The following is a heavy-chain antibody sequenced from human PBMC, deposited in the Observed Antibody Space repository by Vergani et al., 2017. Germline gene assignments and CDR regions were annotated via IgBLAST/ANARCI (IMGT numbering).Heavy chain of an antibody. CDR1: GGTFSSYT. CDR2: IIPILGIA. CDR3: AGAELEQAGLDSDYYYGMDV. Sequence: QVQLVQSGAEVKKPGSSVKVSCKASGGTFSSYTISWVRQAPGQGLEWMGRIIPILGIANYAQKFQGRVTITADKSTSTAYMELSSLRSEDTAVYYCAGAELEQAGLDSDYYYGMDVWGQGTTVTVSS. V-gene: IGHV1-69*02. J-gene: IGHJ6*02. D-gene: IGHD1/OR15-1a*01.